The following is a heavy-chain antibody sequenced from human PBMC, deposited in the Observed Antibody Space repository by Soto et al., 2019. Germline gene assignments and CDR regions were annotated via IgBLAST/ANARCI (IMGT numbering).Heavy chain of an antibody. J-gene: IGHJ4*02. V-gene: IGHV1-69*12. CDR2: IIPIFGTT. CDR3: ARVGGGTKVTLHYFDN. CDR1: GDTFSSYA. Sequence: QGQLVQSGAEVKKPGSSVKVSCKASGDTFSSYAISWVRQAPGQRLEWMGGIIPIFGTTSYAQNFLGRATITADESTGTGYMELSSLRSEDKAVYYCARVGGGTKVTLHYFDNWGQGTLVTVSP. D-gene: IGHD4-17*01.